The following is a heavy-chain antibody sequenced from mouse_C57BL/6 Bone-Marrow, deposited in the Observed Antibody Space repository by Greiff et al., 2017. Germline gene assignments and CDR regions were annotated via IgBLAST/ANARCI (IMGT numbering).Heavy chain of an antibody. CDR2: IYPRSGNT. CDR3: ARSLVTTVVAYYFDY. Sequence: QVHVKQSGAELARPGASVKLSCKASGYTFTSYGISWVKQGTGQGLEWIGEIYPRSGNTYYNEKFKGKATLTADKSSSTAYMELRSLTSEDSAVYFCARSLVTTVVAYYFDYWGQGTTLTVSS. D-gene: IGHD1-1*01. J-gene: IGHJ2*01. V-gene: IGHV1-81*01. CDR1: GYTFTSYG.